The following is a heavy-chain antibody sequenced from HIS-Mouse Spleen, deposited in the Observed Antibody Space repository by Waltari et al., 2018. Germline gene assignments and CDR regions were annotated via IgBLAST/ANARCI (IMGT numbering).Heavy chain of an antibody. CDR2: INPNRGGE. Sequence: QVQLVQSGAEVKKPGASVKVSCKPSGYTFTGYYLHWVRQAPGQGLVWMGWINPNRGGEDYAQKFEGRVTMTRDTSISTAYMERSRLRSDDTAVYYCAIESGDHDAFDIWGQGTMVTVSS. J-gene: IGHJ3*02. CDR3: AIESGDHDAFDI. V-gene: IGHV1-2*02. CDR1: GYTFTGYY. D-gene: IGHD7-27*01.